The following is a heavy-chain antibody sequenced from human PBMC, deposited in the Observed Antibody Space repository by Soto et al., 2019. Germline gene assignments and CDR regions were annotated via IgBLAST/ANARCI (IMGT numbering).Heavy chain of an antibody. Sequence: PVGSLRLSCAASGFTFSSYAMSWVRQAPGKGLEWVSAISGSGGSTYYADSVKGRFTISRDNSKNTLYLQMNSLRAEDTAVYYCAKAEQWLVRYFDYWGQGTLVTVSS. V-gene: IGHV3-23*01. CDR3: AKAEQWLVRYFDY. CDR1: GFTFSSYA. D-gene: IGHD6-19*01. J-gene: IGHJ4*02. CDR2: ISGSGGST.